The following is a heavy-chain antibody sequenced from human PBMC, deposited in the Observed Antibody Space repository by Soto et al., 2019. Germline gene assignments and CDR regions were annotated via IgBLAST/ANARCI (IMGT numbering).Heavy chain of an antibody. V-gene: IGHV3-23*01. CDR3: ARDPDAYLSLWGYDF. CDR1: GFTFSYYA. D-gene: IGHD3-16*01. J-gene: IGHJ4*02. Sequence: EVQLLESGGGLVQTGGSLRLSCAASGFTFSYYAMNWVRQAPGKGLEWVAHVSATGATTHYADSVNGRFTISGDNSKNTLSLQMNSLRAEDTALYYCARDPDAYLSLWGYDFWGQGTLVSASS. CDR2: VSATGATT.